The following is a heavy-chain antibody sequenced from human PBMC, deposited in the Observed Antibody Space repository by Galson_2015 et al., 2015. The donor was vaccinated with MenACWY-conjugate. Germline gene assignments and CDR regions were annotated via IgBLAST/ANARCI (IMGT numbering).Heavy chain of an antibody. CDR1: GFTFSTYN. V-gene: IGHV3-48*04. D-gene: IGHD2-8*01. CDR2: ISTSSSLI. Sequence: SLRLSCAASGFTFSTYNMNWVRQAPGKGLEWVSYISTSSSLIMYADSVKGRFTISRDDAKNSLYLQMNSLRAEDTAVCYCARPDNNVVKTLHHWGRGTLVTVSS. CDR3: ARPDNNVVKTLHH. J-gene: IGHJ5*02.